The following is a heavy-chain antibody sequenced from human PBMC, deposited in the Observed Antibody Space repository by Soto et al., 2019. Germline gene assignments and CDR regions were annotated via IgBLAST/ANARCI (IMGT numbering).Heavy chain of an antibody. J-gene: IGHJ3*01. V-gene: IGHV4-59*01. CDR2: IYYTGHT. Sequence: QVQLQESGPGLVKPSETLSLTCTVSGGIISGYYWSWVRQSPQKGLEWIGYIYYTGHTNYNPSLKSRVTISMDTSMTQISLNLTAMTAADTAVYYCARGPAGTPALVAFGLWGQGTMVTVSS. D-gene: IGHD1-1*01. CDR1: GGIISGYY. CDR3: ARGPAGTPALVAFGL.